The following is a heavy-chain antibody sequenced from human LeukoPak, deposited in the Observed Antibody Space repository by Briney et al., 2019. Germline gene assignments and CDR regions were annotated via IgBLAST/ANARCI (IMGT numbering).Heavy chain of an antibody. J-gene: IGHJ4*02. CDR3: ARLTGDNGTPYYFDY. D-gene: IGHD7-27*01. Sequence: GESLKISCKGSGYSFTSYWIGWVRQMPGKGLAWMGIIYPGDSDTRYSPSFQGQVTISADKSISTAYLQWSSLKASDTAMYYCARLTGDNGTPYYFDYWGQGTLVTVSS. CDR1: GYSFTSYW. V-gene: IGHV5-51*03. CDR2: IYPGDSDT.